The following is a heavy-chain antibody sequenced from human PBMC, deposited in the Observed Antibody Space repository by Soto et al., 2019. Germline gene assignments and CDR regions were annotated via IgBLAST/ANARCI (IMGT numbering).Heavy chain of an antibody. D-gene: IGHD2-15*01. V-gene: IGHV1-46*03. CDR1: GYTFTSYY. CDR2: INPSGGST. J-gene: IGHJ4*02. CDR3: ARDLGCSGGSCYSSYFDY. Sequence: ASVKVCCKASGYTFTSYYMHWVRQAPGQGLEWMGIINPSGGSTSYAQKFQGRVTMTRDTSTSTVYMELSSLRSEDTAVYYCARDLGCSGGSCYSSYFDYWGQGTLVTVSS.